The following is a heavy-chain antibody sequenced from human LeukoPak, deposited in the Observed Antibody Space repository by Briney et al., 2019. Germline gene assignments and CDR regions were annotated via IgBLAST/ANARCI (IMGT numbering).Heavy chain of an antibody. D-gene: IGHD2-8*01. J-gene: IGHJ4*02. Sequence: PSETLSLTCTVSGGSIRSSSYYWGWVRQPPGKGLEWIGSIYYSGSTYYNPALKSRVSISVDTSKNQFSLNLSSVTAADTAVYYCARLLYGNYVDYWGQGTLVTVSS. CDR2: IYYSGST. V-gene: IGHV4-39*01. CDR3: ARLLYGNYVDY. CDR1: GGSIRSSSYY.